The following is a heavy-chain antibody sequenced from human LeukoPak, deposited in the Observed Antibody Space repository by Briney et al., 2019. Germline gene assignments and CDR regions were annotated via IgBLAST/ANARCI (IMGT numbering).Heavy chain of an antibody. CDR3: ARGARVYGDEPFDY. CDR1: GGSFSGYY. Sequence: PSETQSLTCAVYGGSFSGYYWSWIRQPAGKGLEWIGRIYTSGSTNYNPSLKSRVTMSVDTSKNQFSLKLSSVTAADTAVYYCARGARVYGDEPFDYWGQGTLVTVSS. CDR2: IYTSGST. D-gene: IGHD4-17*01. J-gene: IGHJ4*02. V-gene: IGHV4-59*10.